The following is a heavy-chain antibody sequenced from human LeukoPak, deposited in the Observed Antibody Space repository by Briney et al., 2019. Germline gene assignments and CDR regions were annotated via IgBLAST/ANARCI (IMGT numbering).Heavy chain of an antibody. Sequence: SETLSLTCTVSGGSISSYYWSWIRQPAGKGLEWIGRIYTSGSTNYNPSLKSRVTMSVDTSKNQFSLKLSSVTAADTAVYYCARGRYYYGPGSPMGYNWFDPWGQGTLVTVSS. J-gene: IGHJ5*02. CDR1: GGSISSYY. V-gene: IGHV4-4*07. D-gene: IGHD3-10*01. CDR2: IYTSGST. CDR3: ARGRYYYGPGSPMGYNWFDP.